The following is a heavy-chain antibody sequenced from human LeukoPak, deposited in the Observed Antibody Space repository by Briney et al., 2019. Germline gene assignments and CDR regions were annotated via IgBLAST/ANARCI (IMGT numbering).Heavy chain of an antibody. D-gene: IGHD6-19*01. J-gene: IGHJ1*01. V-gene: IGHV1-24*01. Sequence: ASVNVSCKVSGYTLTELSMHWVRQAPGKGLEWMGGFDPEDGETIYAQKFQGRVTMTEDTSTDTAYMELSSLRSEDTAVYYCATDLTYSSGWEHWGQGTLVTVSS. CDR3: ATDLTYSSGWEH. CDR2: FDPEDGET. CDR1: GYTLTELS.